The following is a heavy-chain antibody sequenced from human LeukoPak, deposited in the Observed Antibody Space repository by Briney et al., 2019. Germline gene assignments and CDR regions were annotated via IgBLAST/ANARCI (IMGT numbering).Heavy chain of an antibody. CDR3: ARARGAVAIDY. CDR2: INHSGST. CDR1: GESFSGYY. Sequence: SETLSLTCAVYGESFSGYYWSWIRQPPGKGLEWIGEINHSGSTNYNPSLKSRVTLSVDTSKNQFSLKVTSVTAADTAIYYCARARGAVAIDYWGQGTLVTVSS. D-gene: IGHD6-19*01. J-gene: IGHJ4*02. V-gene: IGHV4-34*01.